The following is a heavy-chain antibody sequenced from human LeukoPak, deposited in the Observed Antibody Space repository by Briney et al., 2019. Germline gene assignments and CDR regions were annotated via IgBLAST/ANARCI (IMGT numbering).Heavy chain of an antibody. V-gene: IGHV3-20*04. Sequence: RPGGSLRLSCAASGFTFDDYVVTWVRQAPGKGLEWVSGINWNGGSTGYADSVRGRFTISRDNAKNSLYLQMTSLRAEDTAFYYCARDKSDWSLDPWGQGTPVTVSS. CDR1: GFTFDDYV. J-gene: IGHJ5*02. CDR2: INWNGGST. CDR3: ARDKSDWSLDP. D-gene: IGHD3-9*01.